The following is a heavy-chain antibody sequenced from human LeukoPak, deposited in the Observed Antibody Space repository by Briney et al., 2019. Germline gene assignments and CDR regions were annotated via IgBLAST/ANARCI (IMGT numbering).Heavy chain of an antibody. V-gene: IGHV1-46*01. J-gene: IGHJ3*02. Sequence: ASVKVSCKASGYTFTSYYMHWVRQAPGQGLEWMGIINPSGGSTSYAQKFQGRVTITRNTSISTVYMELSSLRSEDTAVYYCAREGDCSGGSCSHDAFDIWGQGTMVTVSS. CDR3: AREGDCSGGSCSHDAFDI. CDR2: INPSGGST. CDR1: GYTFTSYY. D-gene: IGHD2-15*01.